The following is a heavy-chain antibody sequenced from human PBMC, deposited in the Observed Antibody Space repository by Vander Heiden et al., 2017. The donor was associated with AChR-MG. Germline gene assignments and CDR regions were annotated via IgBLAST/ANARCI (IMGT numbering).Heavy chain of an antibody. D-gene: IGHD4-17*01. CDR3: AIPGTTVALYGMDV. CDR1: GGTFSSYA. CDR2: IIPIFGTA. J-gene: IGHJ6*02. V-gene: IGHV1-69*01. Sequence: QVQLVQSGAEVKKPGSSVKVSCKDSGGTFSSYAISWVRQAPGQGLEWLGGIIPIFGTANYAQKCQGRVTSTADESTRTAYMELSSMRSEDTAVYYCAIPGTTVALYGMDVWGQGTTVTVSS.